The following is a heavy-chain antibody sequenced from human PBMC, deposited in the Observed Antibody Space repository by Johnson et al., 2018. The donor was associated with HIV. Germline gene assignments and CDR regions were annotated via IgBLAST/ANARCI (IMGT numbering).Heavy chain of an antibody. Sequence: VQLVESGGGVVQPGRSLRLSCAASGFTFSSYGMHWVRQAPGKGLEWVAVISYDGSNKYYADSVKGRFTISRDNSKNTLYLQMNSLRAEDTAVYYCARFPPGERDDAFDIWGQGTMVTVSS. CDR1: GFTFSSYG. J-gene: IGHJ3*02. CDR3: ARFPPGERDDAFDI. D-gene: IGHD1-1*01. V-gene: IGHV3-30*03. CDR2: ISYDGSNK.